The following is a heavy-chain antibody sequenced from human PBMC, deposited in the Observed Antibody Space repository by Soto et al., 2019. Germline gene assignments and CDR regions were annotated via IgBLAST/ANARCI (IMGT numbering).Heavy chain of an antibody. CDR3: ARDSTRRGACDI. Sequence: SETLSLTCAVYGGSFSGYYWSWIRQSPGEGLEWIGEINHSGSTNYNPSLKSRVTMSVDASKNQFSLKLNSVTAADTAVYYCARDSTRRGACDIWGQGTTVTVSS. D-gene: IGHD4-4*01. V-gene: IGHV4-34*01. J-gene: IGHJ3*02. CDR2: INHSGST. CDR1: GGSFSGYY.